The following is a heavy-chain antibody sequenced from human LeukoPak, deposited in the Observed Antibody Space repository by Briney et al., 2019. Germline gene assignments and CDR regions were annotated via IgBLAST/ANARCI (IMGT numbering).Heavy chain of an antibody. Sequence: SVNVSCKASGGTFSNYAISWVRQAPGQGLEWMGGIITNFGTTNYAQKYQGRVTITADESTSTVYMELSSLRSEDTAVYYCARPRTYYDFWRGYPPFDYWGQGTLVTVSS. CDR1: GGTFSNYA. CDR2: IITNFGTT. V-gene: IGHV1-69*01. D-gene: IGHD3-3*01. J-gene: IGHJ4*02. CDR3: ARPRTYYDFWRGYPPFDY.